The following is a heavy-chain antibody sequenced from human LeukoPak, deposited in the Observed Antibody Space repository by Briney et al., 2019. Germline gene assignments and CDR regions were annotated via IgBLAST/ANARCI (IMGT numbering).Heavy chain of an antibody. CDR1: GFTFSSYW. CDR2: IKQDGSEK. Sequence: GGSLRLXCAASGFTFSSYWMSWVRQAPGKALEWVADIKQDGSEKYYADSVKGRFTISRDNSKNTLYLQMNSLRAEDTAVYYCAKDLGNSFDYWGQGTLVTVSS. J-gene: IGHJ4*02. V-gene: IGHV3-7*01. CDR3: AKDLGNSFDY. D-gene: IGHD4-23*01.